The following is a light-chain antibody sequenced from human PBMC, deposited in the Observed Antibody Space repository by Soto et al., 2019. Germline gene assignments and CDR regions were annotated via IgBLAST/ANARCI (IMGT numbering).Light chain of an antibody. CDR2: EVS. CDR3: SSYTGSSSRYV. Sequence: QSALTQPASVSGSPGQSITISCTGTSSDVGGYNFVSWYQQYPGEAPKLMIYEVSNRPSGVSNRFSGSKSGNTASLTISGLRAEDETDYYCSSYTGSSSRYVFGTGTKLTVL. V-gene: IGLV2-14*01. CDR1: SSDVGGYNF. J-gene: IGLJ1*01.